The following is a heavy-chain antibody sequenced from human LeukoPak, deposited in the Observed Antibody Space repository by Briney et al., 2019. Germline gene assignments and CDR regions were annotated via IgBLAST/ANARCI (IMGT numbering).Heavy chain of an antibody. V-gene: IGHV1-8*03. D-gene: IGHD2-2*01. J-gene: IGHJ5*02. CDR3: ARGRPASFDP. Sequence: GASVKVSCKASGYTFTSYDINWVRQATGPGLEWMGWMNPNSGNTGYAQKFQGRVTITRNTSIRTAYMELSSLRSEDTAVYYCARGRPASFDPWGQGTLVTVSS. CDR2: MNPNSGNT. CDR1: GYTFTSYD.